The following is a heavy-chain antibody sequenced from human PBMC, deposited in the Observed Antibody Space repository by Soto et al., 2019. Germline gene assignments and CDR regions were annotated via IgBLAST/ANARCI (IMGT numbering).Heavy chain of an antibody. Sequence: GGSLRLSCAASGFTFSSCAMSWVRQAPGKGLEWVSAISGSGGSTYYADSVKGRFTISRDNSKNTLYLQMNSLRAEDTAVYYCAKDRTADAELPDGMDVWGQGTTVTVSS. D-gene: IGHD1-7*01. CDR3: AKDRTADAELPDGMDV. CDR2: ISGSGGST. J-gene: IGHJ6*02. CDR1: GFTFSSCA. V-gene: IGHV3-23*01.